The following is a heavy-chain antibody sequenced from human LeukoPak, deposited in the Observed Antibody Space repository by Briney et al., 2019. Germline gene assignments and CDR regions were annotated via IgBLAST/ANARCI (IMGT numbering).Heavy chain of an antibody. CDR1: GYSISSSSY. J-gene: IGHJ4*02. Sequence: PSETLSLTCTVSGYSISSSSYWGWIRQPPGKGLEWIGAIYHSGSSYYNPSLKSRVTISVDTSKNQFSLKLSSVTAADTAVYYCARGPTYYYDSSGYYPYYFDYWGQGTLVTVSS. CDR3: ARGPTYYYDSSGYYPYYFDY. V-gene: IGHV4-38-2*02. D-gene: IGHD3-22*01. CDR2: IYHSGSS.